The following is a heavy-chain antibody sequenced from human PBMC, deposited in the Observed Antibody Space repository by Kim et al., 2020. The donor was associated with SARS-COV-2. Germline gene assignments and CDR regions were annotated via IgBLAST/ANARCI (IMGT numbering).Heavy chain of an antibody. CDR3: ARNYGGDDY. D-gene: IGHD4-17*01. V-gene: IGHV5-51*01. J-gene: IGHJ4*02. CDR2: SDT. Sequence: SDTSYRPSFQGQVTISADKSISTAYLQWSSLKASDTAMYYCARNYGGDDYWGQGTLVTVSS.